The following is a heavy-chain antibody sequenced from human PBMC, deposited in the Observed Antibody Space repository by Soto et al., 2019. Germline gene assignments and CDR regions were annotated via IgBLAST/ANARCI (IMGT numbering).Heavy chain of an antibody. CDR3: ACFRVTQKRCWFDP. CDR1: GGSISSGDYY. CDR2: IYYSGST. V-gene: IGHV4-30-4*01. D-gene: IGHD4-17*01. Sequence: PSETLSLTCTVSGGSISSGDYYWSWFRQPPGKGLEWIGYIYYSGSTYYNPSLKSRVTISVDTSKNQFSLKLSSVTAADTAVYYCACFRVTQKRCWFDPWGQGTLVTVSS. J-gene: IGHJ5*02.